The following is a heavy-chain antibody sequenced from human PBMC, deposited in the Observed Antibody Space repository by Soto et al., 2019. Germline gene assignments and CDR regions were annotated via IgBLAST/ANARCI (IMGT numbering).Heavy chain of an antibody. CDR1: GYSFTSYW. CDR2: IYPGDSDT. CDR3: ARLSLSTSRSSYYYGMDV. J-gene: IGHJ6*02. D-gene: IGHD6-6*01. Sequence: GESLKISCKGSGYSFTSYWIGWVRQMPGKGLEWMGIIYPGDSDTRYSPSFQGQVTISADKSISTAYLQWSSLKASDTAMYYCARLSLSTSRSSYYYGMDVWGQGTTVTVS. V-gene: IGHV5-51*01.